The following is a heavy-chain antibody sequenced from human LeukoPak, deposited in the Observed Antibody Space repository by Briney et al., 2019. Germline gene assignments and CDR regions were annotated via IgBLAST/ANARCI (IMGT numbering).Heavy chain of an antibody. J-gene: IGHJ4*02. D-gene: IGHD4/OR15-4a*01. CDR1: GFTFSSYE. CDR2: INHDGSAI. CDR3: RGGYYGAYYGFSNMDF. Sequence: WGSLRLSCAASGFTFSSYEMSWVRQAPGKGLEWVSNINHDGSAIYYADSVKGRFTISRDNAKNSLYLQMNSLRAEDTAVYYCRGGYYGAYYGFSNMDFWGQGTMVTVSS. V-gene: IGHV3-7*01.